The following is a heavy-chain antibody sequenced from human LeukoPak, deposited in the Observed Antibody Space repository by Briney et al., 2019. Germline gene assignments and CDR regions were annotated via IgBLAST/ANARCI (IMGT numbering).Heavy chain of an antibody. V-gene: IGHV4-59*01. CDR3: ARVRSGYGPWYYYGMDV. CDR1: GGSISSYY. J-gene: IGHJ6*02. CDR2: IYYSGST. Sequence: SETLSLTCTVSGGSISSYYWSWIRQPAGKGLEWIGYIYYSGSTNYNPSLKSRVTISVDTSKNQFSLKLSSVTAADTAVYYCARVRSGYGPWYYYGMDVWGQGTTVTVSS. D-gene: IGHD5-12*01.